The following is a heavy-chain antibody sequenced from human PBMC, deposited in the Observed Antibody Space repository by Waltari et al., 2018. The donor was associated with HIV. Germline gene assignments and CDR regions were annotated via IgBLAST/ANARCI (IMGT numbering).Heavy chain of an antibody. CDR2: IKQDGSEK. V-gene: IGHV3-7*01. CDR3: AGRSPARRLNWFGP. CDR1: GFTFSTFW. D-gene: IGHD3-16*01. Sequence: EVQLVESGGGLVQPGGSLRLSCEASGFTFSTFWMSWGRQAPGKGLEWVANIKQDGSEKYYVDSVKGRFTISRDNAKNSLYLQMNSLRAEDTAVYYCAGRSPARRLNWFGPWGQGTLVTVSS. J-gene: IGHJ5*02.